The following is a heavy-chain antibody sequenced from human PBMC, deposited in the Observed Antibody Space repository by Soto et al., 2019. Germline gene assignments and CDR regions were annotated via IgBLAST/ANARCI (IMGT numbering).Heavy chain of an antibody. Sequence: QVQLVESGGGVVQPGRSLRLSCAASGFTFSSYAMYWVRQAPGKGLEWVAVISYDGSNKYYADYVKGRFTISRDNSKNTLYLQMNSLRAEDTAVYYCARAGCDGGRCYTLVGLRYGMDVCGQGTTVTVSS. V-gene: IGHV3-30-3*01. J-gene: IGHJ6*02. CDR3: ARAGCDGGRCYTLVGLRYGMDV. D-gene: IGHD2-15*01. CDR2: ISYDGSNK. CDR1: GFTFSSYA.